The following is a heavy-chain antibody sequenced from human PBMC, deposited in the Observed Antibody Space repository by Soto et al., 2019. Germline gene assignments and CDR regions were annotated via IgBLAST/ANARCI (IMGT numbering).Heavy chain of an antibody. D-gene: IGHD3-16*02. CDR1: GGSISSYY. J-gene: IGHJ4*01. V-gene: IGHV4-59*01. Sequence: QVQLQESGPGLVKPSETLSLTCTVSGGSISSYYWSWIRQPPGKGLEWIGYIYYSGSTNYNPSLKSRVTISVDTSKNQFSLKLSSVTAADTAVYYCARHRGAYRFDYWGHGTLVTVSS. CDR3: ARHRGAYRFDY. CDR2: IYYSGST.